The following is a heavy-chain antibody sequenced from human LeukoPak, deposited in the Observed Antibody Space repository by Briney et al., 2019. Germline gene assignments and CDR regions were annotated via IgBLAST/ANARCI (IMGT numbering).Heavy chain of an antibody. Sequence: RGSVRLSCAASGMTFRNYGFHWVRQAPGKGLEWVTIIWYDGSNEYYEDSVKGRFAFSRDNSKNTLYLQMNNLRVEDTAVYYCAKGYNYAYEYWGQGTLVTVSS. V-gene: IGHV3-33*06. CDR2: IWYDGSNE. CDR1: GMTFRNYG. D-gene: IGHD5-18*01. J-gene: IGHJ4*02. CDR3: AKGYNYAYEY.